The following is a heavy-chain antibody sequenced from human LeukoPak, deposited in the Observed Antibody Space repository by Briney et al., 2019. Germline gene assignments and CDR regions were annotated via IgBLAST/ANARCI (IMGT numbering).Heavy chain of an antibody. J-gene: IGHJ4*02. V-gene: IGHV3-23*01. CDR2: ISGSGSGGST. D-gene: IGHD5-24*01. CDR1: GFTFSSSA. Sequence: GGSLRLSCAASGFTFSSSAMSWIRQAPGKGLEWVSNISGSGSGGSTYYADSVKGRFTISRDNSKNTLYLQMNSLRAEDTAVYYCAKSGYNRFDYWGQGTLVTVSS. CDR3: AKSGYNRFDY.